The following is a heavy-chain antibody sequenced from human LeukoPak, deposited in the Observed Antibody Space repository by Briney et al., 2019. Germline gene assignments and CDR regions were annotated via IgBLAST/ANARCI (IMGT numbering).Heavy chain of an antibody. J-gene: IGHJ4*02. Sequence: PSETLSLTCTVSGYSITSSYWSWIRQSPGKGLEWIGYIYYRGATSYNLSLMSRVTISVDTSKNQFSLKLISVTAADTAVYYCARPLKEYTYGPIDFWGQGTLVTVSS. CDR1: GYSITSSY. CDR3: ARPLKEYTYGPIDF. D-gene: IGHD5-18*01. CDR2: IYYRGAT. V-gene: IGHV4-59*08.